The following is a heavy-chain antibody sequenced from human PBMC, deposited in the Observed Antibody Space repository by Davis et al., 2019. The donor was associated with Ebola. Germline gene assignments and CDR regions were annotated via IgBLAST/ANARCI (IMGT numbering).Heavy chain of an antibody. CDR1: GFTFDDYA. Sequence: SLKISCAASGFTFDDYAMHWVRQAPGKGLEWVSGISWNSGSIGYADSVKGRFTISRDNSKNTLYLQMNSLRAEDTAVYYCASLSYYYGMDVWGQGTTVTVSS. CDR2: ISWNSGSI. J-gene: IGHJ6*02. CDR3: ASLSYYYGMDV. D-gene: IGHD3-10*01. V-gene: IGHV3-9*01.